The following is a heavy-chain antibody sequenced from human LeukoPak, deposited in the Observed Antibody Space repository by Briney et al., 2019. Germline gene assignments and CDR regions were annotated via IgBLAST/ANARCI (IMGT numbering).Heavy chain of an antibody. Sequence: LETLSLTCAVYGGSFSGYYWSWIRQPPGKGLEWIGEINHSGSTNYNPSLKSRVTISVDTSKNQFSLKLSSVTAADTAVYYCARGSSSSWYWFDPWGQGTLVTVSS. CDR3: ARGSSSSWYWFDP. J-gene: IGHJ5*02. D-gene: IGHD6-13*01. CDR1: GGSFSGYY. CDR2: INHSGST. V-gene: IGHV4-34*01.